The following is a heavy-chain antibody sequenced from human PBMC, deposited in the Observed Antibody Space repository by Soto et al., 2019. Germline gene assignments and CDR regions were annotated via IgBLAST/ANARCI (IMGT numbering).Heavy chain of an antibody. CDR3: ARQVWFGVVYYFDY. Sequence: SETLSLTCTVSGGSISSSSYYWGWIRQPSGKGLEWIGSIYYSGSTYYNPSLKSRVTISVDTSKNQFSLKLSSVTAADTAVYYCARQVWFGVVYYFDYWGQGTLVTVSS. CDR1: GGSISSSSYY. J-gene: IGHJ4*02. D-gene: IGHD3-10*01. CDR2: IYYSGST. V-gene: IGHV4-39*01.